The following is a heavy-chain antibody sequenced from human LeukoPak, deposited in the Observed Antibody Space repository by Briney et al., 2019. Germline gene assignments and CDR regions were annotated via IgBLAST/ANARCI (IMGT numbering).Heavy chain of an antibody. Sequence: GVSLRLSCAASGFTFSSYAMTWVRQAPGKGLEWVSVISGSGGTTYYADSVKGRFTISRDNSKNTLYLQMNSLRAEDTAVYYCAKDGPDVLRYFDWSLYYYYGMDVWGQGTTVTVSS. J-gene: IGHJ6*02. CDR1: GFTFSSYA. CDR2: ISGSGGTT. CDR3: AKDGPDVLRYFDWSLYYYYGMDV. V-gene: IGHV3-23*01. D-gene: IGHD3-9*01.